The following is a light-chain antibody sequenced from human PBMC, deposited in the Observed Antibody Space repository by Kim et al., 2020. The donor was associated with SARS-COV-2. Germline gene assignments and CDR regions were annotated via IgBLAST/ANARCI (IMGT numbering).Light chain of an antibody. Sequence: PGEGATPSCRPSQSVSSTLAWYQQNPGQAPRLLIYGASTRATGVPARFSGSGSGTEFTLTISSLQSEDFAVYYCQQYNNWLTWTFGQGTKVEIK. CDR2: GAS. CDR1: QSVSST. CDR3: QQYNNWLTWT. V-gene: IGKV3-15*01. J-gene: IGKJ1*01.